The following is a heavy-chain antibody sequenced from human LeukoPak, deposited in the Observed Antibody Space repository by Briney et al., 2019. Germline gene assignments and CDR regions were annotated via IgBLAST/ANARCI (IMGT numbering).Heavy chain of an antibody. CDR3: IRDFRSADL. Sequence: GGSPRLSCAASGFTFSSYSMNWVRQAPGKGLEWVSSISSSSSYIYYADSVKDRFTISRDNAKNTVYLEMNSLSVEDTATYYCIRDFRSADLWGQGTLVTVTS. J-gene: IGHJ5*02. CDR1: GFTFSSYS. V-gene: IGHV3-21*01. CDR2: ISSSSSYI.